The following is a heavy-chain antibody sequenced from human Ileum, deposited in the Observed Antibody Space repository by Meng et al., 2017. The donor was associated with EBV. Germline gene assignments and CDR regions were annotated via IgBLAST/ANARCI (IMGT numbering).Heavy chain of an antibody. J-gene: IGHJ4*02. CDR2: IYYSGST. CDR3: ARGYGSGRDYFDY. CDR1: GGSISSSNW. V-gene: IGHV4-4*02. Sequence: QVPLPGSGPGLVKPSGTLTLTCAGSGGSISSSNWWNWVRQPPGKGLEWIGEIYYSGSTIYNPSLKSRVTISVDKSKNLFSLKLSSVTAADTAVYYCARGYGSGRDYFDYWGQGTLVTVSS. D-gene: IGHD3-10*01.